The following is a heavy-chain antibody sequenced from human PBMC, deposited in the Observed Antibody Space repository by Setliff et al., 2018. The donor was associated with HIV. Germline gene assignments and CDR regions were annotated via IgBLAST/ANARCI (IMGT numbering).Heavy chain of an antibody. J-gene: IGHJ4*02. Sequence: SETLSLTCTVSGGSDSNSRYYWAWIRQPPGKGLEWIANVYSDGRANYNPSLKGRVPISLDTSRTHFSLKLSSVTAADTAVYYCARVRVGAMGYWGQGTLVTVSS. CDR3: ARVRVGAMGY. D-gene: IGHD1-26*01. CDR1: GGSDSNSRYY. V-gene: IGHV4-39*02. CDR2: VYSDGRA.